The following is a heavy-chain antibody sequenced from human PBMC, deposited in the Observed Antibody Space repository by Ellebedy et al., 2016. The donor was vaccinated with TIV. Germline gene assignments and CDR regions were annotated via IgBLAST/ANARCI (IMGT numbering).Heavy chain of an antibody. D-gene: IGHD3-10*01. CDR1: GVTFSNYA. CDR2: ISGSGAST. Sequence: PGGSLRLSCAASGVTFSNYAMTWVRQAPGKGLEWVSSISGSGASTYYADSVKGRFTISRDNSKNTLYLQGNSLRAEDTAIYFCAKHPAVGSYYYMDVWGKGTTVTVSS. J-gene: IGHJ6*03. V-gene: IGHV3-23*01. CDR3: AKHPAVGSYYYMDV.